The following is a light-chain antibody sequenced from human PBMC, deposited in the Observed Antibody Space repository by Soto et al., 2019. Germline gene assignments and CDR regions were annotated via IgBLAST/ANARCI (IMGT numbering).Light chain of an antibody. V-gene: IGLV1-40*01. Sequence: QSALTQAPSVSGAPGQRVPISCTGSSSNIGAYYDVHWYQHLPGRAPKLLIYGNSNRPSGVPDRFSGSTSGNSAFLAITGLQAEDEADYYCQSYDTSLSVVFGGGTKLTVL. CDR2: GNS. J-gene: IGLJ2*01. CDR3: QSYDTSLSVV. CDR1: SSNIGAYYD.